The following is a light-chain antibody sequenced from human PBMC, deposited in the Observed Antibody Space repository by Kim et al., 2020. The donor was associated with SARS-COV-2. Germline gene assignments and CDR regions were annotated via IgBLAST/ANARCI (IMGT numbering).Light chain of an antibody. CDR3: NSRDSTGNHFV. CDR2: GQN. J-gene: IGLJ1*01. Sequence: ALGQTVSITCQGDSLRSYFASWDQQKPGQAPVLVIFGQNNRPSGIPDRFSGSYSGNTASLTITAAQAEDEADYYCNSRDSTGNHFVFGTGTKVTVL. V-gene: IGLV3-19*01. CDR1: SLRSYF.